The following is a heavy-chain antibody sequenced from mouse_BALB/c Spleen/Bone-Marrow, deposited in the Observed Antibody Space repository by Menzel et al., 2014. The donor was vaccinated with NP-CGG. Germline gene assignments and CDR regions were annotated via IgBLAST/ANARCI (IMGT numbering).Heavy chain of an antibody. Sequence: QVQLQQSGAELARPGASVKLSCKASGYTFTDYYINWVKQRTGQGLGWIGEIYPGSGNTYYNEKFKGKATLTADKSSSTAYMQLSSLTSEDSAVYFCAKGGYGSSYVRYYAMDYWGQGTSVTVSS. CDR2: IYPGSGNT. CDR3: AKGGYGSSYVRYYAMDY. V-gene: IGHV1-77*01. J-gene: IGHJ4*01. D-gene: IGHD1-1*01. CDR1: GYTFTDYY.